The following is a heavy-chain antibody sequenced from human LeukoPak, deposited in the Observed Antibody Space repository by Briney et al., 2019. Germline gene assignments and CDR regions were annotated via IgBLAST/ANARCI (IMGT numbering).Heavy chain of an antibody. CDR3: ARGLLDGSYYGFSDAFDI. CDR2: ISSNGGST. D-gene: IGHD1-26*01. V-gene: IGHV3-64*01. J-gene: IGHJ3*02. CDR1: GFTFSSYA. Sequence: PGGSLRLSCAASGFTFSSYAMHWVRQAPGKGLEYVSAISSNGGSTYYANSVKGRFTISRDNSKNTLYLQMGSLRAEDMAVYYCARGLLDGSYYGFSDAFDIWGQGTMVTVSS.